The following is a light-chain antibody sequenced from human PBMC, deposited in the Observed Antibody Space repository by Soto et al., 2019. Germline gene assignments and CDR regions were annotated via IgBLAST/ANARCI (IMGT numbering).Light chain of an antibody. CDR1: QSMSSY. CDR2: AAS. V-gene: IGKV1-39*01. J-gene: IGKJ3*01. CDR3: QQSYDTPFT. Sequence: DIQMTQSPSSLSASVGDRVIITCRASQSMSSYLNWYQQKPGKAPNLLIYAASSLQSGVPSRFSGSGSGTDFTLIITSLQPEDFATYYCQQSYDTPFTFGPGTKVDIK.